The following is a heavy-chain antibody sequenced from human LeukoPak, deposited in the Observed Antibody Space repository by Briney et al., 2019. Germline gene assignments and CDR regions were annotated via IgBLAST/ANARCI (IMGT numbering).Heavy chain of an antibody. D-gene: IGHD2-15*01. V-gene: IGHV3-23*01. CDR2: ISGSGGST. CDR3: ARGRDSYYFDY. CDR1: GFTVSSNY. J-gene: IGHJ4*02. Sequence: GGSLRLSCAASGFTVSSNYMSWVRQAPGKGLEWVSAISGSGGSTYYADSVKGRFTISRDNSKNTLYLQMNSLRAEDTAVYYCARGRDSYYFDYWGQGTLVTVSS.